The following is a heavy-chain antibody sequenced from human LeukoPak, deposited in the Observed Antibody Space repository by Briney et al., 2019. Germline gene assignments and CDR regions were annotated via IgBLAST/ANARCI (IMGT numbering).Heavy chain of an antibody. Sequence: SETLSLTCTASGGSISSYYWSWIRQPPGKGLEWIGYIYYSGSTNYNPSPKSRVTISVDTSKNQFSLKLSSVTAADTAVYYCASLIVGDPAAFDYWGQGTLVTVSS. D-gene: IGHD1-26*01. CDR1: GGSISSYY. CDR2: IYYSGST. CDR3: ASLIVGDPAAFDY. J-gene: IGHJ4*02. V-gene: IGHV4-59*01.